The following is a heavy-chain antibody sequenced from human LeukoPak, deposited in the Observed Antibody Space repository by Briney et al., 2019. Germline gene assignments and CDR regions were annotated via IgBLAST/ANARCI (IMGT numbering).Heavy chain of an antibody. CDR3: AKYYYDSSGYYYFDY. D-gene: IGHD3-22*01. CDR2: ISYDGSNK. V-gene: IGHV3-30*18. J-gene: IGHJ4*02. CDR1: GFTFSSYG. Sequence: PGRSLRLSCAASGFTFSSYGIHWVRQAPGKGLEWVAVISYDGSNKYYADSVKGRFTISRDNSKNTLYLQMNSLRAEDTAVYYCAKYYYDSSGYYYFDYWGQGTLVTVSS.